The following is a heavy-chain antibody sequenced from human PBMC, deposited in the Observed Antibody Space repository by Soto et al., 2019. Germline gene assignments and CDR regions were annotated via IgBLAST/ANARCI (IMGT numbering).Heavy chain of an antibody. CDR2: ISSSGSTI. CDR1: GFTFSSYE. Sequence: EVQLVESGGGLVQPGGSLRLSCAASGFTFSSYEMNWVRQAPGKGLEWVSYISSSGSTIYYADSVKGRFTISRDNAKNSLYLQMNSLRAEDTAVYYCASIVGATRLDYWGQGTLVTVSS. J-gene: IGHJ4*02. CDR3: ASIVGATRLDY. V-gene: IGHV3-48*03. D-gene: IGHD1-26*01.